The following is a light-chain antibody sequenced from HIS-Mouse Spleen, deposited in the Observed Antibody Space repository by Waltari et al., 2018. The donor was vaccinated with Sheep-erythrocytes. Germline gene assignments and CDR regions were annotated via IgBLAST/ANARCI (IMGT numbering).Light chain of an antibody. Sequence: EIVLTQSPATLSLSPGEIATLYCRASQSVSSYLAWYQQKPGQAPRLLIYDASNRATGIPARFSGSGSGTDFTLTISSLEPEDFAVYYCQQRSNWPQPWTFGQGTKVEIK. CDR1: QSVSSY. V-gene: IGKV3-11*01. J-gene: IGKJ1*01. CDR2: DAS. CDR3: QQRSNWPQPWT.